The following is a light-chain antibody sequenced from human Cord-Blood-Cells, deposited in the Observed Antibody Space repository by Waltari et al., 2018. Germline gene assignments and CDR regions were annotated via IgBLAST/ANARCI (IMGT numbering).Light chain of an antibody. J-gene: IGKJ3*01. CDR3: QRYDNLPFT. Sequence: DIQMTQSPSSLSASVGDRVTITCQASQDISNYLHWYQQKPRKAPKLLIYDASNLETGVPTRFSGSGSGTDFTFTISSLQPEDIATYYCQRYDNLPFTCGPGTKVDIK. CDR2: DAS. CDR1: QDISNY. V-gene: IGKV1-33*01.